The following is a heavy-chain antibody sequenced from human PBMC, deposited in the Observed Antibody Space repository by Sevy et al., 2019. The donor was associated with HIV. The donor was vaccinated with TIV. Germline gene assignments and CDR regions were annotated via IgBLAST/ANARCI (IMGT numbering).Heavy chain of an antibody. D-gene: IGHD1-1*01. CDR1: GYTFTSYY. CDR2: INPSGGST. Sequence: ASVKVSCKASGYTFTSYYMHWVRQAPGQGLEWVGIINPSGGSTSYAQKFQGRVTMTRDTSTSTVYMELSSLRSEDTAVYYCARARRNWYFDYWGQGTLVTVSS. V-gene: IGHV1-46*03. CDR3: ARARRNWYFDY. J-gene: IGHJ4*02.